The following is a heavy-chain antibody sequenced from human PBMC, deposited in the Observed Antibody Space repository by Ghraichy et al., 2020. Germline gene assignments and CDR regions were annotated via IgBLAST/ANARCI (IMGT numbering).Heavy chain of an antibody. D-gene: IGHD3-9*01. V-gene: IGHV3-23*01. CDR1: GFTFSSYA. CDR3: AKDLANYDILTGYYGGGFDY. Sequence: GESLNISCAASGFTFSSYAMSWVRQAPGKGLEWVSAISGSGGSTYYADSVKGRFTISRDNSKNTLYLQMNSLRAEDTAVYYCAKDLANYDILTGYYGGGFDYWGQGTLVTVSS. CDR2: ISGSGGST. J-gene: IGHJ4*02.